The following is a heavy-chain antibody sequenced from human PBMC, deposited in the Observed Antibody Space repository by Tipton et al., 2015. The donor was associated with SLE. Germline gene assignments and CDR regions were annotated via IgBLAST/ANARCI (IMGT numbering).Heavy chain of an antibody. CDR1: GGSISSYY. CDR3: ARALWVDKDIAEVPPAIRVRAFDI. D-gene: IGHD2-2*01. Sequence: TLSLTCTVTGGSISSYYWSWIRQSPGKGLEWIGFIYYTGSTTYNPSLKSRVTISMDTSKNLFSLRLSSVTAADTAVYYCARALWVDKDIAEVPPAIRVRAFDIWGQGTMVTVSS. J-gene: IGHJ3*02. V-gene: IGHV4-59*01. CDR2: IYYTGST.